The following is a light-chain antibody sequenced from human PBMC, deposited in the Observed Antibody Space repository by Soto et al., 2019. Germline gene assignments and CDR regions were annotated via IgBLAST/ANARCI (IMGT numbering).Light chain of an antibody. CDR3: QQRGNWPS. J-gene: IGKJ4*01. CDR1: QSVSRY. CDR2: DAS. Sequence: EIALTQSPATLSLSPGERATLSCRASQSVSRYLAWYQQKPGQAPRLLIYDASNRATGIPARFSGSGSGTDFTLTISSLEPEDCALYYCQQRGNWPSFXGGTKVDIK. V-gene: IGKV3-11*01.